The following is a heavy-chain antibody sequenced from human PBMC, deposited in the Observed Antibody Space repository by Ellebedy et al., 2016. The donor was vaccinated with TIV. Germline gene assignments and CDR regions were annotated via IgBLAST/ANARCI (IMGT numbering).Heavy chain of an antibody. J-gene: IGHJ4*02. V-gene: IGHV3-21*04. Sequence: PGGSLRLSCVASGFTFSNYNMNWVRQPPGKGLEWVSSIRSTGSDQYYAESARGRFTISRDNAQNSLFLQMNSLRAEDTAVYYCARLGVIAAAGASDYWGQGTLVIVSS. CDR2: IRSTGSDQ. D-gene: IGHD6-13*01. CDR3: ARLGVIAAAGASDY. CDR1: GFTFSNYN.